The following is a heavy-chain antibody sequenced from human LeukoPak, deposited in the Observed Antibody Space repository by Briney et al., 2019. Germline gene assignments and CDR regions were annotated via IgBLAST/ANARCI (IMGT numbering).Heavy chain of an antibody. J-gene: IGHJ1*01. CDR1: GGTFSSYA. D-gene: IGHD6-19*01. CDR2: IIPIFGTA. CDR3: ARSTVAGNAGYFQH. V-gene: IGHV1-69*13. Sequence: SVKVSCKASGGTFSSYAISWVRQAPGQGLEWMGGIIPIFGTANYAQKFQGRVTITADESTSTAYMELSSLRSEDTAVYYCARSTVAGNAGYFQHWGQGTLVTVPS.